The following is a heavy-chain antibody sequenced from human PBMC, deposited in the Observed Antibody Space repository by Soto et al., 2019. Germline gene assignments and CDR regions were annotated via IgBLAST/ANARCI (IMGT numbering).Heavy chain of an antibody. D-gene: IGHD3-10*01. Sequence: SETLSLTCTVSGGSISSGDYYWSWIRQPPGKGLEWIGYIYYSGSTYYNPSLKSRVTISVDTSKNQFSLKLSSVTAADTAVYYCARVKRTYYYGSGTFHYWGQGTLVTVSS. CDR2: IYYSGST. V-gene: IGHV4-30-4*01. CDR3: ARVKRTYYYGSGTFHY. J-gene: IGHJ4*02. CDR1: GGSISSGDYY.